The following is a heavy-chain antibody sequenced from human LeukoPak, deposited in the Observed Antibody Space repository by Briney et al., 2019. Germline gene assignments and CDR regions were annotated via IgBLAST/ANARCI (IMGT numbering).Heavy chain of an antibody. D-gene: IGHD1-26*01. V-gene: IGHV3-20*04. J-gene: IGHJ4*02. CDR1: GFTFDDYG. Sequence: GGSLRLSCAASGFTFDDYGMSWVRQAPGKGLEWVSGINWNGGSIGYADSVKGRFTISRDNAKNSLYLQMNSLRAEDTALYYCAKDKVPFQVGATMIDYWGQGTLVTVSS. CDR2: INWNGGSI. CDR3: AKDKVPFQVGATMIDY.